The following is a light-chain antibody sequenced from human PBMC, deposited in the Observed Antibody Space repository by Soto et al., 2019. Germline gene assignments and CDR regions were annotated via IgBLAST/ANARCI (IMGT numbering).Light chain of an antibody. J-gene: IGLJ1*01. CDR2: TNN. CDR1: TSNIESQS. V-gene: IGLV1-44*01. Sequence: QSVLTQPPSASGTPGQRIIISCSGSTSNIESQSVNWYQQVPGTAPKLLIITNNQRPSGVPDRFSGSTSGASASLAISGLQSEDEATYYCATWDDSRKGVFGTGPKVTVL. CDR3: ATWDDSRKGV.